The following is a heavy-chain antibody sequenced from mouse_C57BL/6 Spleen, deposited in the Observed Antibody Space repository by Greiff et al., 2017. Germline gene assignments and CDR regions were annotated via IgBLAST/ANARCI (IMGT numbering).Heavy chain of an antibody. V-gene: IGHV14-3*01. CDR2: IDPANGNT. Sequence: EVQLQQSVAELVRPGASVKLSCTASGFNIKNTYMHWVKQRPEQGLEWIGRIDPANGNTKYAPKFQGKATITADTSSNTAYLQRSSLTSEDTAIYYCATPIYYDYDWFAYWGQGTLVTVSA. J-gene: IGHJ3*01. CDR1: GFNIKNTY. CDR3: ATPIYYDYDWFAY. D-gene: IGHD2-4*01.